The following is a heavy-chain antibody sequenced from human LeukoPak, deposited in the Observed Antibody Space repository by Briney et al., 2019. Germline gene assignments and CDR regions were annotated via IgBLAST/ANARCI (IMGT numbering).Heavy chain of an antibody. D-gene: IGHD4-17*01. CDR2: ISSSSSYI. V-gene: IGHV3-21*01. Sequence: GGSLRLSCAASGFTFSSYSMNWVRQAPGKGLEWVSFISSSSSYIYYADSVKGRFTISRDNAKNSLYLQMNSLRAEDTAVYYCARPSINDYGDFGYWGQGTLVTVSS. J-gene: IGHJ4*02. CDR1: GFTFSSYS. CDR3: ARPSINDYGDFGY.